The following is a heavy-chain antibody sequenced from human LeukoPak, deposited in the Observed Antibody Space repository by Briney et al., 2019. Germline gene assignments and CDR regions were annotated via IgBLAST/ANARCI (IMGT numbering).Heavy chain of an antibody. D-gene: IGHD6-19*01. V-gene: IGHV1-69*06. CDR3: ARFGLGKHIEVAGIPFDI. J-gene: IGHJ3*02. CDR1: GCTFSSYA. CDR2: IIPIFGTA. Sequence: SSVKVSCKASGCTFSSYAISWVRQAPGQGLEWMGGIIPIFGTANYAQKFQGRVTITADKSTSTAYMELSSLRSDDTAVYYCARFGLGKHIEVAGIPFDIWGQGTMVTVSS.